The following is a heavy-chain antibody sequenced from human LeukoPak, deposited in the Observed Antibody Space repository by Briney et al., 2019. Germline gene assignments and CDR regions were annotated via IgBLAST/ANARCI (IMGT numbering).Heavy chain of an antibody. CDR2: ISASGGTT. CDR1: GFTFNSYA. J-gene: IGHJ5*02. Sequence: GGSLRLSCAASGFTFNSYAMSWVRQAPGKGLEWVSAISASGGTTYYADSVMGRFTISRDNSENTLYLQMNSLRVEDTAVYYCAKEPREYCSSSACPNWLDPWGQGALVTVS. CDR3: AKEPREYCSSSACPNWLDP. V-gene: IGHV3-23*01. D-gene: IGHD2/OR15-2a*01.